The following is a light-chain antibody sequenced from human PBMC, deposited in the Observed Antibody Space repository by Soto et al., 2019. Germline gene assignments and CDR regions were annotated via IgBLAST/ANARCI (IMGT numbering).Light chain of an antibody. V-gene: IGKV4-1*01. Sequence: DIVMTQSPDSLAVSLGERATINCKSSQSVLYSSNNKNYLAWYQQKPGQPPKLLIYWASTRESVVPDRFSGSGYRTDFTLTISSLQAEDVAVYYCQQYYSTPITFGQGTRLEIK. CDR1: QSVLYSSNNKNY. CDR2: WAS. J-gene: IGKJ5*01. CDR3: QQYYSTPIT.